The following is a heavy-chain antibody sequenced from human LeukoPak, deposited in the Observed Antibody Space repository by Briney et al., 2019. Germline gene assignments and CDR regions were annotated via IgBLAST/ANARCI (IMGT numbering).Heavy chain of an antibody. CDR2: IYNGVNT. CDR3: ASGPPTGYSYVY. V-gene: IGHV4-61*01. D-gene: IGHD5-18*01. Sequence: SETLSLTCTVSGASVSSASYWSWIRQPPGKGVEWIAHIYNGVNTNYNPSLKSRVTISVDTSKNQFSLRLNSVTAADTAVYYCASGPPTGYSYVYWGQGTLVTVSS. CDR1: GASVSSASY. J-gene: IGHJ4*02.